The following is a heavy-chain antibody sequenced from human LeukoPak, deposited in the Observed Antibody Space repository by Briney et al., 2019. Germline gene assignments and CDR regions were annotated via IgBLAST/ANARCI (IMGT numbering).Heavy chain of an antibody. Sequence: PGGSLRLSCAASRFTFSSFGIHWVRQAPGKGLEWVAFIRNDGSNRYYADSVKGRFTISRDNSKNTLYLHMNSLRLEDTAIYYCAKIGVATTPVVWGQGTLVTVSS. CDR3: AKIGVATTPVV. D-gene: IGHD5-24*01. J-gene: IGHJ4*02. V-gene: IGHV3-30*02. CDR2: IRNDGSNR. CDR1: RFTFSSFG.